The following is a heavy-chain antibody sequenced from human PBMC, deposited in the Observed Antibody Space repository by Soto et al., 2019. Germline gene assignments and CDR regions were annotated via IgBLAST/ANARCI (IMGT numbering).Heavy chain of an antibody. CDR2: INAGNGNT. V-gene: IGHV1-3*01. CDR1: GYTFTSYA. Sequence: QVQLVQSGAEVKKPGASVKVSCKASGYTFTSYAMHWVRQAPGQRLEWMGWINAGNGNTKYSQKFQGRVTITRDTSASTAYMELSSLRSEDTAVYYCARGGDCSSTSCYENYWGQGTLVTVSS. D-gene: IGHD2-2*01. J-gene: IGHJ4*02. CDR3: ARGGDCSSTSCYENY.